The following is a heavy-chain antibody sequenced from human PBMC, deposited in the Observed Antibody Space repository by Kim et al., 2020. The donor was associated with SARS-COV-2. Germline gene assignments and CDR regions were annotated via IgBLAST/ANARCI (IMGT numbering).Heavy chain of an antibody. J-gene: IGHJ4*02. CDR2: IKEDGSQT. Sequence: GGSLRLSCAASGFSFSNYWMAWVRQAPGKGLEWVANIKEDGSQTYYMNSVKGRFTVSRDNAKNSLFLQMDSLRADDTAVYYCAKWRGQQSIFDFWGQGSLVTVSS. V-gene: IGHV3-7*01. D-gene: IGHD2-8*01. CDR1: GFSFSNYW. CDR3: AKWRGQQSIFDF.